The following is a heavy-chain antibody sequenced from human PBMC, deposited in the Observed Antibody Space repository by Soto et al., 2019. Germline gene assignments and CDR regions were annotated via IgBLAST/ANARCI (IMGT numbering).Heavy chain of an antibody. V-gene: IGHV3-30*18. J-gene: IGHJ4*02. CDR3: AKDTSQMAAIGLLDY. D-gene: IGHD6-19*01. Sequence: QVQLVESGGAVVQTGRSLRLSCAASGFTFSTYGMHWVRQAPGKGLEWVAVITYDGSNKYYVDSVKGRCTISRDNSKNTLYLQMNSLRAEDTAVYYCAKDTSQMAAIGLLDYWGQGTQVTVSS. CDR1: GFTFSTYG. CDR2: ITYDGSNK.